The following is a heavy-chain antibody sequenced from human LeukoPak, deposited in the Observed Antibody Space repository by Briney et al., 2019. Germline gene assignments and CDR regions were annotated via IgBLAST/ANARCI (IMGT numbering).Heavy chain of an antibody. CDR1: GFIFSSYS. J-gene: IGHJ6*03. D-gene: IGHD3-10*01. CDR2: ISSSSSTI. Sequence: GGSLRLSCAASGFIFSSYSMNWVRQAPGKGLEWVSYISSSSSTIYYADSVKGRFTISRDNAKNSLYLQMNSLRAEDTALYHCARVITMVRGGISVYYYYYMDVWGKGTTVTISS. V-gene: IGHV3-48*01. CDR3: ARVITMVRGGISVYYYYYMDV.